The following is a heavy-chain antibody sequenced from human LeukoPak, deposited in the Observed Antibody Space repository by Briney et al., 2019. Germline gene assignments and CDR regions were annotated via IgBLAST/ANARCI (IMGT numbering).Heavy chain of an antibody. V-gene: IGHV3-74*01. CDR2: INSDGTST. D-gene: IGHD4-17*01. CDR1: GFTFSSYW. J-gene: IGHJ4*02. CDR3: VSFNGDYDGHIDF. Sequence: GGSLRLSCAASGFTFSSYWMHWVRQAPGKGLVWVSRINSDGTSTSYADSVKGRFTISRDNAKNTLYLQMNSQRAEDTAVYYCVSFNGDYDGHIDFWGQGTLVTVSS.